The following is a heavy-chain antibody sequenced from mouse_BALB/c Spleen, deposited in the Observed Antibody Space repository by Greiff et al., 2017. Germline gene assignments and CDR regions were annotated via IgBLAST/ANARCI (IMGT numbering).Heavy chain of an antibody. J-gene: IGHJ1*01. CDR1: GYTFTSYW. CDR3: ARRHFDV. V-gene: IGHV1-7*01. CDR2: INPSTGYT. Sequence: QVQLQQSGAELAKPGASVKMSCKASGYTFTSYWMHWVKQRPGQGLEWIGYINPSTGYTEYNQKFKDKATLTADKSSSTAYMQLSSLTSEDSAVYYCARRHFDVWGAGTTVTVSS.